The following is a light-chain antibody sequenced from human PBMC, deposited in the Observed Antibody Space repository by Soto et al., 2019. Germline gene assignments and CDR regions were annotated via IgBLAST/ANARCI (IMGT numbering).Light chain of an antibody. V-gene: IGKV3-20*01. CDR1: QSVDSRC. J-gene: IGKJ1*01. Sequence: EIVLTQSPGTLSLSPGERANLSCRASQSVDSRCVASYQQKPGQAPRLLIYGASKRASGIPGRFSGSGSGPDFTLTISILETKDFAVFYLHQYADSVWTFGPGTEVQVK. CDR3: HQYADSVWT. CDR2: GAS.